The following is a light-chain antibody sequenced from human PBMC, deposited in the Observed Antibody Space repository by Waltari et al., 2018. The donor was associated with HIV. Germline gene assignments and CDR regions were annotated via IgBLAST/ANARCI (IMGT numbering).Light chain of an antibody. CDR3: ATWDDSLRGRV. J-gene: IGLJ3*02. Sequence: QSVLTQPPSASGTPGRRVSISCSGTDSPIGRNTVNWYQHLPGTAPKLLMYNNNERPSGVPDRFSGSKSGTSASLAISGLQSDDEANYYCATWDDSLRGRVFGGGTKLTVL. CDR1: DSPIGRNT. V-gene: IGLV1-44*01. CDR2: NNN.